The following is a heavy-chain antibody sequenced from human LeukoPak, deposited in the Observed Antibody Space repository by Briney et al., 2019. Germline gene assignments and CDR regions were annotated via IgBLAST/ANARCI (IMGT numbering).Heavy chain of an antibody. CDR2: INHSGST. V-gene: IGHV4-34*01. CDR3: ARCWQGYYDSSGYYLLDY. J-gene: IGHJ4*02. CDR1: GGSFSGYY. Sequence: SETLSLTCAVYGGSFSGYYWSWIRQPPGKGLEWMGEINHSGSTNYNPSLKTRVTISVDTSKNQFSLQLSSMAAADTALYYCARCWQGYYDSSGYYLLDYWGQGTLVSVSS. D-gene: IGHD3-22*01.